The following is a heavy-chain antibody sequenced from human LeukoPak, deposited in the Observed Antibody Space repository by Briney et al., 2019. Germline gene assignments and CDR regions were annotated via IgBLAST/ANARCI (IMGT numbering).Heavy chain of an antibody. V-gene: IGHV3-30*03. CDR3: APENLDY. CDR1: RFTFSSYG. J-gene: IGHJ4*02. Sequence: GGSLRLSCAASRFTFSSYGMHWVRQAPGKGLEWVAVISYDGSNKYYADSVKGRFTISRDNSKNTLYLQMNSLRPEDTAVYYCAPENLDYWGQGTLVTISS. CDR2: ISYDGSNK.